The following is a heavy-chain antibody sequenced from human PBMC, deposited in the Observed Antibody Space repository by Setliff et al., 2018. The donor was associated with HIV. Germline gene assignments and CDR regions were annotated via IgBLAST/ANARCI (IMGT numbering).Heavy chain of an antibody. J-gene: IGHJ6*03. D-gene: IGHD3-22*01. CDR2: IYTSGST. V-gene: IGHV4-4*08. CDR1: GGSTSSYY. Sequence: PSETLSLTCTVSGGSTSSYYWSWIRQPPGKGLEWIGYIYTSGSTNYNPSLKSRVTISVDTSKNQFSLKLSSVTAADTAVYYCARGPGHDSSGYYYDYYYMDVWGKGTTVTVSS. CDR3: ARGPGHDSSGYYYDYYYMDV.